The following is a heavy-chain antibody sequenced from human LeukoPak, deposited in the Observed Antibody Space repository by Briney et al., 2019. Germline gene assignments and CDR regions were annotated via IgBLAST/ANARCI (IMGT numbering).Heavy chain of an antibody. D-gene: IGHD3-10*01. V-gene: IGHV3-7*04. Sequence: GGSLRXSCAASGFTLSGYWMTWVRQAPGKGLEWVANIRQDGTDKYYVDSVKGRFTISRDNAKNSLYLQMNSLRAEDTAVYYCAREPLNALRFGESFDYWGQGTLVTVSS. CDR1: GFTLSGYW. J-gene: IGHJ4*02. CDR3: AREPLNALRFGESFDY. CDR2: IRQDGTDK.